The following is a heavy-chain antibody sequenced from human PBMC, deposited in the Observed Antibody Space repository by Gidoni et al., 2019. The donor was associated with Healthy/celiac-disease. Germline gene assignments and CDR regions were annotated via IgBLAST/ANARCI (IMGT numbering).Heavy chain of an antibody. CDR2: ISGSGGST. Sequence: EVPLLESGGGLVQPGGSLRLSCAASGFTFSSYAMSWVRQAPGKGLEWVSAISGSGGSTYYADSVKGRFTISRDNSKNTLYLQMNSLRAEDTAVYYCAKDGTIAVAGTADFWGQGTLVTVSS. V-gene: IGHV3-23*01. CDR1: GFTFSSYA. CDR3: AKDGTIAVAGTADF. J-gene: IGHJ4*02. D-gene: IGHD6-19*01.